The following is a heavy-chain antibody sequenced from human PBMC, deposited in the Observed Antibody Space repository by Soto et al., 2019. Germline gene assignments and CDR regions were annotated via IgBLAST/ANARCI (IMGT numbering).Heavy chain of an antibody. CDR1: GGSVSSYY. J-gene: IGHJ4*02. Sequence: LSLTCTVSGGSVSSYYWSWIRQSPGKGLEWIGYIYYSGSTKYKPSLKSRVTMSVDTSKNQFSLKVSSATAADTAVYYCARHSNRKYALYSFHYWGLGALVTVSS. V-gene: IGHV4-59*08. CDR3: ARHSNRKYALYSFHY. D-gene: IGHD2-2*01. CDR2: IYYSGST.